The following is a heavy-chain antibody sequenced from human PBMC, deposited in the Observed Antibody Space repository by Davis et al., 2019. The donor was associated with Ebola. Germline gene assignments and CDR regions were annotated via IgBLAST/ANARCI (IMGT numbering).Heavy chain of an antibody. CDR2: ISGSGGST. Sequence: GGSLRLSCAASGFTFSSYAMSWVRQAPGKGLEWVSGISGSGGSTDYADSVKGRFTISRDNSKNTLYLQMNSLRAEDTAVYYCARDPGSSWYFMDVWGKGTTVAVSS. CDR3: ARDPGSSWYFMDV. J-gene: IGHJ6*04. D-gene: IGHD6-13*01. CDR1: GFTFSSYA. V-gene: IGHV3-23*01.